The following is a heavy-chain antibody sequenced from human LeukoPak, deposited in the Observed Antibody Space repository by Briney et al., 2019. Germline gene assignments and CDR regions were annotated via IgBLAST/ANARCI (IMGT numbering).Heavy chain of an antibody. CDR2: ITSSSGYI. D-gene: IGHD4-11*01. Sequence: GGSLRLSCTASGFTFSSCSMNWVRQAPGKGLEWVSSITSSSGYIRYADSVNGRFTISRDNAKNPLYLQMDSLRAEDTALYYCARAGVVDYSNYGSATFDYWGQGTLVTVSS. CDR3: ARAGVVDYSNYGSATFDY. V-gene: IGHV3-21*01. CDR1: GFTFSSCS. J-gene: IGHJ4*02.